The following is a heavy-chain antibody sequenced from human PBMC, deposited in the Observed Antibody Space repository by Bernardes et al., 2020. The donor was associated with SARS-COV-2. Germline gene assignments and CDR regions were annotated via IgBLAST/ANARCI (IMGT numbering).Heavy chain of an antibody. J-gene: IGHJ6*02. CDR1: GYTFTSYG. Sequence: ASVKVSCKASGYTFTSYGISWVRQAPGQGLEWMGWISAYNGNTNYAQKLQGRVTMTTDTSTSTAYMELRSLRSDDTAVYYCASAPGRWSGYQTYYYYYGMDVWGQGTTVTVSS. V-gene: IGHV1-18*01. D-gene: IGHD3-3*01. CDR3: ASAPGRWSGYQTYYYYYGMDV. CDR2: ISAYNGNT.